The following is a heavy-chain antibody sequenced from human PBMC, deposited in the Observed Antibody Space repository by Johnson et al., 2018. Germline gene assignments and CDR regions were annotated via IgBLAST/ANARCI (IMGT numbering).Heavy chain of an antibody. D-gene: IGHD5-24*01. CDR3: AREGFMARGAFDI. V-gene: IGHV1-46*01. CDR2: INPSGGST. J-gene: IGHJ3*02. CDR1: GYTFTSYY. Sequence: QVQLREAGAEVKKAGVSVKVSCKASGYTFTSYYIHWVRQAPGQGLEWMGIINPSGGSTTYAQKFQGRITMTSDTSTSTVYMELSSLRSEDTAVYYCAREGFMARGAFDIWGQGTMVTVSS.